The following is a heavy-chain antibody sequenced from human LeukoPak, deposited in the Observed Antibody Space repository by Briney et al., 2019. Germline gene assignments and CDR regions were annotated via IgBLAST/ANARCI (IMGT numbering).Heavy chain of an antibody. J-gene: IGHJ5*02. CDR2: IYSGGST. CDR3: AKQGYYDFSFDP. CDR1: GFTVSSNY. D-gene: IGHD3-3*01. Sequence: GGSLRLSCAASGFTVSSNYMSWVRQAPGKGLEWVSVIYSGGSTYYADSVKGRFTISRDNSKNTLYLQMNSLRAEDTAVYYCAKQGYYDFSFDPWGQGTLVTVSS. V-gene: IGHV3-66*04.